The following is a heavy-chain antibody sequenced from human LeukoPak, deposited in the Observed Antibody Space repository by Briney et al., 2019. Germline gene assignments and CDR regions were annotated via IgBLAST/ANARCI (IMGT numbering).Heavy chain of an antibody. CDR2: ISSSSSYI. D-gene: IGHD1-26*01. Sequence: GGSPRLSCAASGFTFSSYSMNWVRQAPGKGLEWVSSISSSSSYIYYADSVKGRFTISRDNAKNSLYLQMNSLRAEDTAVYYCARGTYSGSYELDYWGQGTLVTVSS. CDR1: GFTFSSYS. CDR3: ARGTYSGSYELDY. V-gene: IGHV3-21*01. J-gene: IGHJ4*02.